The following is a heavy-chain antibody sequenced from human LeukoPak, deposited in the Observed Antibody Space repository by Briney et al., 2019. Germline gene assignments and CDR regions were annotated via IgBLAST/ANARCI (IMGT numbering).Heavy chain of an antibody. J-gene: IGHJ4*02. CDR3: ARHLGSGSYFDY. CDR1: GGSISSSSSY. D-gene: IGHD1-26*01. Sequence: SETLSLTCTVSGGSISSSSSYWGWIRQPPGKGLEWTGGIYYSGSAYYNPSLKSRVTISVDTSKSQFSLKLSSVTAADTAVYSCARHLGSGSYFDYWGQGTLVTVSS. V-gene: IGHV4-39*01. CDR2: IYYSGSA.